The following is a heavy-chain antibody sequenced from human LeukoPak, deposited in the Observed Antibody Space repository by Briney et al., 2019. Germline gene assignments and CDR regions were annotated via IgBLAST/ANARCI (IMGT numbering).Heavy chain of an antibody. CDR3: ARDLVRCSSTSCNDY. D-gene: IGHD2-2*01. Sequence: GGSLRLSCAASGFTFSSYAMSWVRQAPGKGLEWVSAISGSGGSTYYADSVKGRFTISRDNSKNTLYLQMNSLRAEDTAVYYCARDLVRCSSTSCNDYWGQGTLVTVSS. CDR2: ISGSGGST. V-gene: IGHV3-23*01. J-gene: IGHJ4*02. CDR1: GFTFSSYA.